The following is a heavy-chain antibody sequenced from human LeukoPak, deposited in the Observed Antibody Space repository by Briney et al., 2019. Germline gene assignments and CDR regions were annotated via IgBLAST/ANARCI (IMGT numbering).Heavy chain of an antibody. CDR3: AKFGGAAAATPRTYNWFDP. CDR2: ISGSGGST. D-gene: IGHD6-13*01. V-gene: IGHV3-23*01. J-gene: IGHJ5*02. CDR1: GFTFSSYG. Sequence: KTGGSLRLSCAASGFTFSSYGMTWVRQAPGKGLEWVSSISGSGGSTYYADPVKGRFTISRDNSKNTLYLQMNSLRAEDTALYYCAKFGGAAAATPRTYNWFDPWGQGTLVTVSS.